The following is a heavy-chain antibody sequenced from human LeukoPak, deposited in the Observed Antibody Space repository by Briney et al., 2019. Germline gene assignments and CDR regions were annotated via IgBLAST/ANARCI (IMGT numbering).Heavy chain of an antibody. J-gene: IGHJ5*02. CDR3: ARVVGRWLQWPGNWFDP. D-gene: IGHD5-24*01. CDR2: IYYSGST. V-gene: IGHV4-61*08. CDR1: GDSISSNDYY. Sequence: SETLSLTCTVSGDSISSNDYYWGWIRQPPGKGLEWIGTIYYSGSTNYNPSLKSRVTISVDTSKNQFSLKLSSVTAADTAVYYCARVVGRWLQWPGNWFDPWGQGTLVTVSS.